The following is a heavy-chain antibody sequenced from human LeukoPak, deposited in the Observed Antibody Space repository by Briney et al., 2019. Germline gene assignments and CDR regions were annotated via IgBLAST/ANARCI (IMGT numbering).Heavy chain of an antibody. V-gene: IGHV3-23*01. Sequence: GGSLRLSCAASGFTFSSYGMHWVRQAPGKGLEWVSAICDSGNTYHSDSVTSRFTISRADSKNTLLLLMNRLRPEDAAVYYCAKAPVTTCRGAYCYPFDYWGQGTLVTVSS. J-gene: IGHJ4*02. CDR1: GFTFSSYG. CDR2: ICDSGNT. CDR3: AKAPVTTCRGAYCYPFDY. D-gene: IGHD2-21*01.